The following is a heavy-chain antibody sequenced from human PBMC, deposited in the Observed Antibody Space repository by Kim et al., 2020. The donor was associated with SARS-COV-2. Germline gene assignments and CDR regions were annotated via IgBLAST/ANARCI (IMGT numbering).Heavy chain of an antibody. D-gene: IGHD5-12*01. V-gene: IGHV3-21*01. Sequence: DSVEGRFTIARDSDKNSLYLTMNSLRAEDTAVYYCASVWSGYDWDYWGQGTLVTVSS. J-gene: IGHJ4*02. CDR3: ASVWSGYDWDY.